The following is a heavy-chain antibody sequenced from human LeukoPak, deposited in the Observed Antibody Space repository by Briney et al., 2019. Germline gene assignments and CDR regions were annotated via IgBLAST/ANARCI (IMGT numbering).Heavy chain of an antibody. CDR2: ISGSGGST. Sequence: GGSLRLSCAASGFTFSSYSMNWVRQAPGKGLEWVSAISGSGGSTYYADSVKGRFTISRDNSKNTLYLQMNSLRAEDTAVYYCAKDQNWGVYYFDYWGQGTLVTVSS. V-gene: IGHV3-23*01. D-gene: IGHD7-27*01. CDR3: AKDQNWGVYYFDY. J-gene: IGHJ4*02. CDR1: GFTFSSYS.